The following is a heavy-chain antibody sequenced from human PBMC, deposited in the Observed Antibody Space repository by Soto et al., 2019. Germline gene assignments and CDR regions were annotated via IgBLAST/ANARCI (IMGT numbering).Heavy chain of an antibody. CDR2: MNPNSGNT. CDR3: ARFLTYYYDSSGYVYAFDI. D-gene: IGHD3-22*01. J-gene: IGHJ3*02. V-gene: IGHV1-8*01. CDR1: GYTFTSYD. Sequence: ASVKVSCKASGYTFTSYDINWVRQATGQGLEWMGWMNPNSGNTGYAQKFQGRVTMTRNTSISTAYMELSSLRSEDTAVYYCARFLTYYYDSSGYVYAFDIWGKGTMVTVSS.